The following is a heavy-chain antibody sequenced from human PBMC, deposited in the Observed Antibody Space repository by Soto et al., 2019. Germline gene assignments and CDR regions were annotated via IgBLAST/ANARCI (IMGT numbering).Heavy chain of an antibody. CDR1: GDSIRRYY. CDR3: ARGPGAFGEFSLDY. Sequence: QVRLQESGPRLVKPSETLSLTCTVSGDSIRRYYWSWIRQPAGKGLEWIGRMYSGGSTNYNPALESRVTMSVDTSKDQFSLNLSSVTAADTAVYYCARGPGAFGEFSLDYWGQGTLVTVSS. CDR2: MYSGGST. V-gene: IGHV4-4*07. J-gene: IGHJ4*02. D-gene: IGHD3-10*01.